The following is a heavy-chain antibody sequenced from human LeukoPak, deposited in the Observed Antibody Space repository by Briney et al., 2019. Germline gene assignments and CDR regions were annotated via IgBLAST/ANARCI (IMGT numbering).Heavy chain of an antibody. V-gene: IGHV3-23*01. J-gene: IGHJ4*02. CDR3: AKARIAVARCFDY. CDR2: ISGSGGST. CDR1: GFTFSSYA. Sequence: GGSLRLSCAASGFTFSSYAMSWVRQAPGKGLGWVSAISGSGGSTYYADSVKGRFTISRDNSKNTQYLQMNSLRAEDTAVYYCAKARIAVARCFDYWGQGTLVTVSS. D-gene: IGHD6-19*01.